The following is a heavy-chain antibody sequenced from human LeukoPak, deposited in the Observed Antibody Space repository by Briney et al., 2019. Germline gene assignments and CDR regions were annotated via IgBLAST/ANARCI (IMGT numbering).Heavy chain of an antibody. CDR1: GFTFGSYW. J-gene: IGHJ6*02. V-gene: IGHV3-7*03. CDR3: ARGSGSSWWYYYYGMDV. D-gene: IGHD6-13*01. CDR2: IKQDGSEK. Sequence: PGGSLRLSCAASGFTFGSYWMSWVRQAPGKGLEWVANIKQDGSEKYYVDSVKGRFTISRDNAKNSLYLQMNSLRAEDTAVYYCARGSGSSWWYYYYGMDVWGQGTTVTVSS.